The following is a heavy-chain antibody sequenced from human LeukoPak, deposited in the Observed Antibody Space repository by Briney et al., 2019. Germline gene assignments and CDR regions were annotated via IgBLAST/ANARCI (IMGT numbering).Heavy chain of an antibody. CDR1: DGSFSGCY. V-gene: IGHV4-34*01. D-gene: IGHD3-10*01. Sequence: SETLSLTCAVYDGSFSGCYWSWIRQPPGKGLEWIGEINHSGSTNYNPSLKSRVTISLDTSKSQFSLKVRYVTAADTAVYYCARNRYYYGSRSYGVPNWFDPWGQGTLVTVSS. CDR3: ARNRYYYGSRSYGVPNWFDP. J-gene: IGHJ5*02. CDR2: INHSGST.